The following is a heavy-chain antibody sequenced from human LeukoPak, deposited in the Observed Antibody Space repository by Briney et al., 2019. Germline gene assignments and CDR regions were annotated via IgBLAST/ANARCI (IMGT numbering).Heavy chain of an antibody. J-gene: IGHJ4*02. CDR3: ATSKYYYDSSGYIAFDY. Sequence: ASVKVSCKASGYTFTGYYMHWVRQAPGQGLEWMGWINPSSGGTNYAQKFQGRVTMTRDTSISTAYMELSRLRSDDPAVYYCATSKYYYDSSGYIAFDYWGQGTLVTVSS. CDR1: GYTFTGYY. D-gene: IGHD3-22*01. CDR2: INPSSGGT. V-gene: IGHV1-2*02.